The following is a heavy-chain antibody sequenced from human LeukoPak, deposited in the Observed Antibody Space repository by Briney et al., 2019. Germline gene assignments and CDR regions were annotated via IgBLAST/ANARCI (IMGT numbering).Heavy chain of an antibody. Sequence: SETLSLTCAVYGGSFSGYYWSWIRQPPGKGLEWIGYVYYSGSTNYNPSLNSRLTISIDTSRNQFSLKLSSVTAADTAVYYCSRGLDFRSGYSFDYWGQGILVTVSS. CDR2: VYYSGST. V-gene: IGHV4-59*01. CDR1: GGSFSGYY. J-gene: IGHJ4*02. D-gene: IGHD3-3*01. CDR3: SRGLDFRSGYSFDY.